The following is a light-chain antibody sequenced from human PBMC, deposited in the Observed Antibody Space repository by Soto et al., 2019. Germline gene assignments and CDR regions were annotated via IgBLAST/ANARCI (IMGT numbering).Light chain of an antibody. V-gene: IGLV2-11*01. CDR3: CSYAGSYNFGV. CDR2: DVT. CDR1: SSDVGGYDF. Sequence: QSVLTQPRSVSGSPGQSVTISCTGTSSDVGGYDFVSWYQQHPGKAPKLMIHDVTNRPSGVPDRFSGSKSGNSASLTISGLQADDEADDYCCSYAGSYNFGVFGGGTKLTVL. J-gene: IGLJ3*02.